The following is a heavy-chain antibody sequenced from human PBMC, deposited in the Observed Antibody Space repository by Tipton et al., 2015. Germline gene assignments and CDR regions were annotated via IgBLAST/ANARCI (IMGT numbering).Heavy chain of an antibody. CDR2: ISRSGGTI. D-gene: IGHD6-19*01. Sequence: SLRLSCSASGFTFSDYYMSWIRQAPGKGLEWVSYISRSGGTIYYADSVKGRFTISRDNAKNSLYLQMNSLRAEDTAVYYCAKDLFTGIAVARFDYWGQGTLVTVSS. J-gene: IGHJ4*02. V-gene: IGHV3-11*01. CDR1: GFTFSDYY. CDR3: AKDLFTGIAVARFDY.